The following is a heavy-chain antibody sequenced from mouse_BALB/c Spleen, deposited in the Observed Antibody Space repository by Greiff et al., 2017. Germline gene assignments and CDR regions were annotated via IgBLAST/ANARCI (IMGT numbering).Heavy chain of an antibody. Sequence: EVMLVESGPGLVKPSQSLSLTCTVTGYSITSDYAWNWIRQFPGNKLEWMGYISYSGSTSYNPSLKSRISITRDTSKNQFFLQLNSVTTEDTATYYCARSAYGNYPYYFDYWGQGTTLTVSS. CDR1: GYSITSDYA. V-gene: IGHV3-2*02. CDR3: ARSAYGNYPYYFDY. CDR2: ISYSGST. D-gene: IGHD2-1*01. J-gene: IGHJ2*01.